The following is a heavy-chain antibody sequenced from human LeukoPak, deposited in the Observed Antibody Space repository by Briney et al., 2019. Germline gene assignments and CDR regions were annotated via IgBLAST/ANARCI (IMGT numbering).Heavy chain of an antibody. CDR3: SRDRMGTKSFDY. J-gene: IGHJ4*02. CDR2: ISSGGST. Sequence: GGSLRLSCAASGFTVRSNYMSWVRQAPGKGLEWVSVISSGGSTYCADSVKGRFTISRDSPKNTLYLQMKSLRAEDTALYYCSRDRMGTKSFDYWGQGTLVTVSS. V-gene: IGHV3-66*01. CDR1: GFTVRSNY. D-gene: IGHD5-24*01.